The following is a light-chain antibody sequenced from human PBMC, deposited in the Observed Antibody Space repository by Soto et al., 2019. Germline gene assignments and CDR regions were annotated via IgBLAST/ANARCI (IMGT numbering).Light chain of an antibody. CDR3: QHRINWPLT. V-gene: IGKV3-11*01. CDR1: QSVNNY. CDR2: DAS. J-gene: IGKJ4*01. Sequence: EIVLTQSPATLSLSPGDRATLSCRASQSVNNYLAWYQQKPGQAPRLLIYDASKRDTGIPARFSGSGSGTDFTLTITSLDPEDFAVYYCQHRINWPLTFGGGTKVEIK.